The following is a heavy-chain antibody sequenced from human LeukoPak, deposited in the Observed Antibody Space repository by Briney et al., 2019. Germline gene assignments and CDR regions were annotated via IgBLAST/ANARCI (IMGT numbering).Heavy chain of an antibody. V-gene: IGHV5-51*01. CDR1: GYSFTSXX. CDR3: ARLSITTSLRLYYFDY. J-gene: IGHJ4*02. CDR2: XYXGDSXA. D-gene: IGHD2/OR15-2a*01. Sequence: GESLKISFKXSGYSFTSXXXXXXXXXPXXXXXXXXXXYXGDSXARYSPSFQGQVTIXADKSVNTAYLQWSSLRASDTAIYYCARLSITTSLRLYYFDYWGQGTLVTVPS.